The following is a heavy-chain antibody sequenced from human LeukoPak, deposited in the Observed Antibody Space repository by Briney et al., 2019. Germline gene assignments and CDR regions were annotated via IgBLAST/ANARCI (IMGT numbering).Heavy chain of an antibody. CDR3: ASSSGWYPHYMDV. CDR2: ISGSGGSGGRT. CDR1: GYTFKGYG. D-gene: IGHD6-19*01. Sequence: GGSLRLSCEASGYTFKGYGLTWVRQAPGKGLEWVSGISGSGGSGGRTYYADLVRGRFTISRDNAKNSLYLQMNSLRAEDTALYYCASSSGWYPHYMDVWGKGTTVTVSS. J-gene: IGHJ6*03. V-gene: IGHV3-23*01.